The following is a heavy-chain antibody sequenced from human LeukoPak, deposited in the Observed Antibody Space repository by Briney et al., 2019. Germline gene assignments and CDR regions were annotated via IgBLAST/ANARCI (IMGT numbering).Heavy chain of an antibody. CDR2: INHRGST. V-gene: IGHV4-34*01. D-gene: IGHD3-10*01. CDR3: AKSLYGSGSYYNWFDP. CDR1: GGSFSGYY. Sequence: SETLSLTCVVYGGSFSGYYWSWIRQSPGKGLEWIGEINHRGSTNYNPSLKRRVTTSLDTSKNQFSLKLSSVTAADTAVYYCAKSLYGSGSYYNWFDPWGQGTLVTVSS. J-gene: IGHJ5*02.